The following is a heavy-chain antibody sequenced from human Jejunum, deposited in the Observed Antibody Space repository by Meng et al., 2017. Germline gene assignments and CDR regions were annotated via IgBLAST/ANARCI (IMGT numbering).Heavy chain of an antibody. D-gene: IGHD3-3*01. CDR1: GFSISTSGVG. CDR3: AHRLGPSGTSWDVAYFDS. J-gene: IGHJ4*02. Sequence: SGPTLVKPTEPLTLTCTLSGFSISTSGVGVGWIRQSPGKALEYLALIYWDDDKRYSPSLKRRLSITKHTSNNEVVLTMTNVDPVDTATYYCAHRLGPSGTSWDVAYFDSWGPGTLVTVSS. CDR2: IYWDDDK. V-gene: IGHV2-5*02.